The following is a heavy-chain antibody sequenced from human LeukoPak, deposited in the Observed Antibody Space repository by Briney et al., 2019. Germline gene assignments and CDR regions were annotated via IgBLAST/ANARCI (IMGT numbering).Heavy chain of an antibody. CDR1: GGSISNYY. Sequence: SETLSLTCTVSGGSISNYYWNWIRQPPGKGLEGIGYIYYTGSTNYNPSLKSRVTMSVDTSKNQFSLNLKSVTPEDTAVYYCARNLIPEQLVLKLWGQGTLVTVSS. CDR2: IYYTGST. J-gene: IGHJ4*02. CDR3: ARNLIPEQLVLKL. V-gene: IGHV4-59*01. D-gene: IGHD6-13*01.